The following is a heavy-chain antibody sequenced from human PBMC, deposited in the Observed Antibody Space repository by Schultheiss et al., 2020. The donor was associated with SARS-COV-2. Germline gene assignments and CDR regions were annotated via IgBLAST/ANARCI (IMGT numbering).Heavy chain of an antibody. Sequence: SETLSLTCAVYGGSFSDHYWSWIRQPPGKGLEWIGYIYYSGSTYYNPSLKSRVTISVDTSKNQFSLKLSSVTAADTAVYYCAREGYSYGYGDYWGQGTLVTVSS. CDR1: GGSFSDHY. V-gene: IGHV4-59*04. D-gene: IGHD5-18*01. CDR3: AREGYSYGYGDY. CDR2: IYYSGST. J-gene: IGHJ4*02.